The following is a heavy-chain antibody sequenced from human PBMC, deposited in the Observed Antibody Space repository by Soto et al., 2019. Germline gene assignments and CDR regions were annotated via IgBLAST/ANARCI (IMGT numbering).Heavy chain of an antibody. J-gene: IGHJ5*02. V-gene: IGHV3-30-3*01. CDR1: GFTFSSYA. Sequence: GRSLRLSCAASGFTFSSYAMHWVRQAPGKGLEWVAVISYDGSNKYYADSVKGRFTISRDNSKNTLYLQMNSLRAEDTAVYYCARVTALRDSSGPFDPWGQGTLVTVSS. CDR2: ISYDGSNK. D-gene: IGHD3-22*01. CDR3: ARVTALRDSSGPFDP.